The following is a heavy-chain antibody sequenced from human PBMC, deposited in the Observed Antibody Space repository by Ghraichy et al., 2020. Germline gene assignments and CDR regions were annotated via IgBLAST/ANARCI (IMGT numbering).Heavy chain of an antibody. D-gene: IGHD2-15*01. Sequence: GGSLRLSCAASGFTFSSYGMHWVRQAPGKGLEWVAVISYDGSNKYYADSVKGRFTISRDNSKNTLYLQMNSLRAEDTAVYYCAKDPGDIVVVVAATPGSYWGQGTLVTVSS. CDR1: GFTFSSYG. V-gene: IGHV3-30*18. CDR3: AKDPGDIVVVVAATPGSY. CDR2: ISYDGSNK. J-gene: IGHJ4*02.